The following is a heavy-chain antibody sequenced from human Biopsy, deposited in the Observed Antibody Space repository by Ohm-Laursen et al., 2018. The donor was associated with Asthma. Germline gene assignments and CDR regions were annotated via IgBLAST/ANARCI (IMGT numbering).Heavy chain of an antibody. CDR1: GFAVSRDY. V-gene: IGHV3-21*01. CDR3: ARDAPTGGYVDY. D-gene: IGHD7-27*01. Sequence: GSLRLSCAAPGFAVSRDYMFWVRQAPGKGLEWVSSITSSSSYIFYADSVKGRFTISRDNVRNSLYLQMNSLRADDTAVYYCARDAPTGGYVDYWGQGTLVTVSS. J-gene: IGHJ4*02. CDR2: ITSSSSYI.